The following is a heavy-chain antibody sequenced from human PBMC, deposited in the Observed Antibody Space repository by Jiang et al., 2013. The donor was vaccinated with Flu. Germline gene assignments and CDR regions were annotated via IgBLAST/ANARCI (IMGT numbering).Heavy chain of an antibody. CDR2: IYHIGST. J-gene: IGHJ4*02. Sequence: GSGLVKPSGTLSLTCAVSGDSISGSNWWSWVRQPPGKGLEWIGEIYHIGSTNYNPSLKSRVTISVDKSKNQFSLRLSSVNAADTAVYYCARGYGGSSSYTIDYWGQGTLVTVSS. V-gene: IGHV4-4*02. D-gene: IGHD4-23*01. CDR1: GDSISGSNW. CDR3: ARGYGGSSSYTIDY.